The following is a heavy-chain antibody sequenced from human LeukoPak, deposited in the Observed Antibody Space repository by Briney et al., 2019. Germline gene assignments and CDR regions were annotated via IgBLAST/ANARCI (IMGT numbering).Heavy chain of an antibody. D-gene: IGHD3-16*01. CDR1: GGFISNNY. CDR2: IYYSGST. Sequence: PSETLSLTCTVSGGFISNNYWSWIRQPPGKGLEWIGYIYYSGSTNYNPSLKSRVTISVDTSKNQFSLNLRYVNGPDTDVYYCARGGGLKYYYYYMDVWGKGTTVTVSS. CDR3: ARGGGLKYYYYYMDV. J-gene: IGHJ6*03. V-gene: IGHV4-59*01.